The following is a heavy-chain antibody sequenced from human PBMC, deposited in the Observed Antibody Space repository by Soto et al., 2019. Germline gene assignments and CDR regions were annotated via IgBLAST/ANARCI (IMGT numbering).Heavy chain of an antibody. CDR3: AKPPAAGRNPLYYFDY. D-gene: IGHD6-13*01. CDR2: ISGSGGST. J-gene: IGHJ4*02. V-gene: IGHV3-23*01. CDR1: GFTFSSYA. Sequence: HPGGSLRLSCAASGFTFSSYAMSWVRQAPGKGLEWVSAISGSGGSTYYADSVKGRFTISRDNSKNTLYLQMNSLRAEDTAVYYCAKPPAAGRNPLYYFDYWGQGTLVTVSS.